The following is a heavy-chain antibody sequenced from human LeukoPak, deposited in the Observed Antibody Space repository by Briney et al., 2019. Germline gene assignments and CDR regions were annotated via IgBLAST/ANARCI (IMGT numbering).Heavy chain of an antibody. D-gene: IGHD5-18*01. CDR1: GGSFSGYY. CDR2: INHSGST. J-gene: IGHJ4*02. CDR3: ASERYSYGSFDY. V-gene: IGHV4-34*01. Sequence: SETLSLTCAVYGGSFSGYYWSWIRQPPGKGLEWIGEINHSGSTNYNPSLKSRVTISVDASKNQFSLKLSSVTAADTAVYYCASERYSYGSFDYWGQGTLVTVSS.